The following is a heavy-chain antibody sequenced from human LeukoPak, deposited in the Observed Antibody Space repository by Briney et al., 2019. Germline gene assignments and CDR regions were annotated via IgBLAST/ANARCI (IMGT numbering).Heavy chain of an antibody. Sequence: PSETLSLTCTVSGGSISNFWSWIRQAPGKGLEWIGYIYDSGSTSYSPSLKSRVTMSLDSSKRQFSLKLSSVTAADTAVYYCARYLRYAKYYFDYWGQGALVTVSS. D-gene: IGHD2-8*01. CDR3: ARYLRYAKYYFDY. V-gene: IGHV4-59*13. J-gene: IGHJ4*02. CDR1: GGSISNF. CDR2: IYDSGST.